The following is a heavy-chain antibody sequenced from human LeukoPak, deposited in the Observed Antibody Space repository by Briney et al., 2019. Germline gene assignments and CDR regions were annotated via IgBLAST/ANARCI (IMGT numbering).Heavy chain of an antibody. CDR2: INPSGGST. V-gene: IGHV1-46*01. Sequence: ASVKVSCKASGYTFTSYYMHWVRQAPGQGLEWMGIINPSGGSTSYAQKFQGRVTMTGDTSTSTVYMELSSLRSEDTAVYYCARDRDGMVSKAHQYFQHWGQGTLVTVSS. J-gene: IGHJ1*01. CDR1: GYTFTSYY. CDR3: ARDRDGMVSKAHQYFQH. D-gene: IGHD2-8*01.